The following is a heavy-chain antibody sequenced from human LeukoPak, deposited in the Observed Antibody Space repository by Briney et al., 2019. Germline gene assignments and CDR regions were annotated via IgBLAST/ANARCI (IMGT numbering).Heavy chain of an antibody. CDR2: VYYGGST. V-gene: IGHV4-59*01. CDR1: GASISSYY. Sequence: PSETLSLTCTVSGASISSYYWSWIRQPPGKGLEWIGYVYYGGSTNYNPSLKSRVTISVDTSKNQFSLKLSSVTAADTAVYYCARVDTAMAIDYWGQGTLVTVSS. CDR3: ARVDTAMAIDY. J-gene: IGHJ4*02. D-gene: IGHD5-18*01.